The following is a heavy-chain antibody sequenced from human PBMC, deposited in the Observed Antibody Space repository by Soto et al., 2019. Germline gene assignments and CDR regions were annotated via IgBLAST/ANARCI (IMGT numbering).Heavy chain of an antibody. V-gene: IGHV3-7*01. D-gene: IGHD1-1*01. CDR3: ARDTTGILDY. CDR2: IKKDGSGS. J-gene: IGHJ4*02. Sequence: MAWVRQAPGKGLEWVANIKKDGSGSNYVDSLKGRFTISRDNAKNSLYLQMNNLRAEDSGVYFCARDTTGILDYWGQGTLVTVSS.